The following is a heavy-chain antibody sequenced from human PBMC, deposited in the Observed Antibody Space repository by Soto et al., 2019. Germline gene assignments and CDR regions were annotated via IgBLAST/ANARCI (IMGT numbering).Heavy chain of an antibody. CDR2: IGSRGDST. CDR1: GFTFSSFA. D-gene: IGHD6-19*01. J-gene: IGHJ4*02. CDR3: AKDLIYGYNSGRPFAS. Sequence: GGSLRLSCAASGFTFSSFAMSWVRQAPGKGLEWVSAIGSRGDSTYYADSVKGRFTISRDNSKNTLYLQMNSLRAEDTAVYYCAKDLIYGYNSGRPFASWGQGTLDTVSS. V-gene: IGHV3-23*01.